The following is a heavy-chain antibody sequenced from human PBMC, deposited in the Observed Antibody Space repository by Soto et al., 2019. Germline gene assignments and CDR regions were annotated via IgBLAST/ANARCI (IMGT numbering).Heavy chain of an antibody. CDR2: TYYRSKWCN. V-gene: IGHV6-1*01. CDR3: ARLIGNSWLDS. CDR1: GDSVSTNSAT. D-gene: IGHD2-8*01. Sequence: SQTLLLTCAISGDSVSTNSATWYWIRQSPSRGLEWLGRTYYRSKWCNDYAVSVKGRISINPDTSNNQFSLQLNSVTPADTAVYYCARLIGNSWLDSWGQGTLVTVSS. J-gene: IGHJ5*01.